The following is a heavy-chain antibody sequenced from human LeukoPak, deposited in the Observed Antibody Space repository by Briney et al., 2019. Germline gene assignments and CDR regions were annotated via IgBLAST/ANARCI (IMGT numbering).Heavy chain of an antibody. CDR3: ARDYCSGGSCYWDY. Sequence: PSETLSLTCTVSGGSTSSYYWSWIRQPPGKGLEWIGYIYYSGSTNYNPSLKSRVTISVDTSKNQFSLKLSSVTAADTAVYYCARDYCSGGSCYWDYWGQGTLVTVSS. CDR2: IYYSGST. J-gene: IGHJ4*02. CDR1: GGSTSSYY. V-gene: IGHV4-59*01. D-gene: IGHD2-15*01.